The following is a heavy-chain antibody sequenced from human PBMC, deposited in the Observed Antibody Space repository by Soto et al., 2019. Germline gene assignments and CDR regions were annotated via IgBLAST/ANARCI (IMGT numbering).Heavy chain of an antibody. V-gene: IGHV3-30-3*01. D-gene: IGHD3-9*01. Sequence: GGSLRLSCAASGFTFSSYAMHWVRQAPGKGLEWVAVISYDGSNKYFADSVKGRFTISRDNSKNTLYLQMNSLRADDTAVYYCARDLLRYFDWSHFDYWGQGTLVTVSS. J-gene: IGHJ4*02. CDR1: GFTFSSYA. CDR2: ISYDGSNK. CDR3: ARDLLRYFDWSHFDY.